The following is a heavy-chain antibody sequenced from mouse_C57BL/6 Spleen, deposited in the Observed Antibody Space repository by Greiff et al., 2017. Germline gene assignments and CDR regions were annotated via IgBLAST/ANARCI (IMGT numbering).Heavy chain of an antibody. V-gene: IGHV3-6*01. CDR1: GYSITSGYY. CDR2: ISYDGSN. Sequence: EVQLQESGPGLVKPSQSLSLTCSVTGYSITSGYYWNWIRQFPGNKLEWMGYISYDGSNNYNPSLKNRISINRDTSKNQFFLKLNSVTTEDTATYYCAREGTTVVAHFDYWGQGTTLTVSS. CDR3: AREGTTVVAHFDY. D-gene: IGHD1-1*01. J-gene: IGHJ2*01.